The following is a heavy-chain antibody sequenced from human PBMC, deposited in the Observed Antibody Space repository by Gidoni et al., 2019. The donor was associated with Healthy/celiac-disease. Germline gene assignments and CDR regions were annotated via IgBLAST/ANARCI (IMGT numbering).Heavy chain of an antibody. V-gene: IGHV3-74*01. Sequence: EVQLVESGGGLVQPGGSLRLSCAASGFTFSSYWRHWVRQAPGKGLVWVSRINSDGSSTSYADSVKGRFTISRDNAKNTLYLQMNSLRAEDTAVYYCARDQVESRPYSGLTGVDYWGQGTLVTVSS. D-gene: IGHD1-26*01. CDR1: GFTFSSYW. CDR2: INSDGSST. J-gene: IGHJ4*02. CDR3: ARDQVESRPYSGLTGVDY.